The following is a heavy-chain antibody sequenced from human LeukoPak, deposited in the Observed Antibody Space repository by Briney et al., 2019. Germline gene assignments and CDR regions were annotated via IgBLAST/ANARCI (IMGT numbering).Heavy chain of an antibody. CDR2: VHYPGNT. CDR1: GASISSYY. J-gene: IGHJ4*02. V-gene: IGHV4-59*08. D-gene: IGHD2-2*01. Sequence: SEPLTLTCTVSGASISSYYWSWFRQAPGKTLEWIGFVHYPGNTNSSPTLTSQVTISAAAAKNQFSLEMSSVTAADTAVYYCARHLRPALPSFDYWGQGILVTVSS. CDR3: ARHLRPALPSFDY.